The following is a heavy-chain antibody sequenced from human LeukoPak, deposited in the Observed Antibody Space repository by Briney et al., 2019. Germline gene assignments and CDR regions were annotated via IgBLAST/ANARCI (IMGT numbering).Heavy chain of an antibody. CDR3: VRSGGHSDFDS. CDR2: IYYSGST. J-gene: IGHJ4*02. CDR1: GGSISSSSYY. D-gene: IGHD4-23*01. Sequence: SETLSLTCTVSGGSISSSSYYWGWIRQPPGRGLEWIGSIYYSGSTYYNPSLKSRVTVFVDTSKNQFSLKRSSVTAADTAVYYCVRSGGHSDFDSWGQGTLVTVSS. V-gene: IGHV4-39*01.